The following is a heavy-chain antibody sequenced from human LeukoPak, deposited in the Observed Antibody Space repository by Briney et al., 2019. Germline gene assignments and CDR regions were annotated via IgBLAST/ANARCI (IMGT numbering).Heavy chain of an antibody. CDR1: GLTFSSYA. V-gene: IGHV3-23*01. J-gene: IGHJ4*02. D-gene: IGHD2-2*02. CDR2: ISGSGGST. Sequence: PGGSLRLSCAASGLTFSSYAMSWVRQAPGKGLEWVSAISGSGGSTYYADSVKGRFTISRDNSKNTLYLQMNGLRAEDTAVYYCAKFWYQLLYLDYWGQGTLVTVPS. CDR3: AKFWYQLLYLDY.